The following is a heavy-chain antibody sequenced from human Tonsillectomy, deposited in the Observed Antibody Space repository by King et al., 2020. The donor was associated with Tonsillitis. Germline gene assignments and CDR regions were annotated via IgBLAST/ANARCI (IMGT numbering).Heavy chain of an antibody. D-gene: IGHD4-23*01. V-gene: IGHV3-33*05. CDR2: ISYDGRTK. J-gene: IGHJ4*02. CDR1: GFTFSSYG. Sequence: QLVQSGGGVVQPGRSLRLSCAASGFTFSSYGMHWVRQAPGKGLEWVAVISYDGRTKYYADSVMGRFTISRDTSKHTLYLQMNFLRAGDAAVYYCARDPDYGGNSGFDYWGQGTLVTVSS. CDR3: ARDPDYGGNSGFDY.